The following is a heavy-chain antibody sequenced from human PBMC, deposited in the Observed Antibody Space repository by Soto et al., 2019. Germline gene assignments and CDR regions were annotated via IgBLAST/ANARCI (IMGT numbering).Heavy chain of an antibody. J-gene: IGHJ4*02. V-gene: IGHV3-21*01. CDR2: ISSSSSYI. D-gene: IGHD5-12*01. Sequence: EVQLVESGGGLVKPGGSLRLSCAASGFTFSSYSMNWVRQAPGKGLEWVSSISSSSSYIYYADSVKGRFTISRDNAKNSLYLQTNSLRAEDTAVYYCARDREEMANGLGYWGQGTLVTVSS. CDR1: GFTFSSYS. CDR3: ARDREEMANGLGY.